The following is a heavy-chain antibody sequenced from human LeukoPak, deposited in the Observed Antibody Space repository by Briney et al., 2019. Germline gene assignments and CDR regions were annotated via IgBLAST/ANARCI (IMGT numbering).Heavy chain of an antibody. Sequence: GGSLRLSCAASGFTVSNYGMTWVRQAPGKGLEWVSGISGGGGNTYYADSVKGRFTVSRDNAKNTLNLQMNSLRAEDTAVYYCARDLFFSDDGYSSGWRAEYFHHWGQGTLVTVSS. D-gene: IGHD6-19*01. V-gene: IGHV3-23*01. CDR1: GFTVSNYG. J-gene: IGHJ1*01. CDR2: ISGGGGNT. CDR3: ARDLFFSDDGYSSGWRAEYFHH.